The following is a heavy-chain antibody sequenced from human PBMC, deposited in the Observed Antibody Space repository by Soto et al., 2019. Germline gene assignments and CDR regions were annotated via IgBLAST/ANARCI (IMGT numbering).Heavy chain of an antibody. Sequence: SVKVSCKASGGTFSSYAISWVRQAPGQGLEWMGGIIPIFGTANYAQKFQGRVTITADESTSTAYMELSSLRSEDTAVYYCAAGFILGYCSSTSCPVGWFDPWGRGTLVTVSS. CDR2: IIPIFGTA. CDR1: GGTFSSYA. CDR3: AAGFILGYCSSTSCPVGWFDP. V-gene: IGHV1-69*13. D-gene: IGHD2-2*01. J-gene: IGHJ5*02.